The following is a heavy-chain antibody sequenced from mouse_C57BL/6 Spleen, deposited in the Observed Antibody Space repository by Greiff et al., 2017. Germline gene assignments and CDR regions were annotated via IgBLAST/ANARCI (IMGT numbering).Heavy chain of an antibody. CDR2: IRGGGGNT. CDR1: GFTFSSYT. CDR3: ARQEGLNYAMDY. D-gene: IGHD3-1*01. V-gene: IGHV5-9*01. Sequence: EVKLVESGGGLVKPGGSLKLSCAASGFTFSSYTMSWVRQTPEKRLEWVETIRGGGGNTYYPDSVKGRFTISRDNAKNTLYLQMSSLRSEDTALYYCARQEGLNYAMDYWGQGTSVTVSS. J-gene: IGHJ4*01.